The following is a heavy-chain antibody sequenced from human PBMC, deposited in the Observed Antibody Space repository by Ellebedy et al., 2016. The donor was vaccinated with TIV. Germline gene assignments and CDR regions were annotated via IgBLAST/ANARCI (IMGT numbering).Heavy chain of an antibody. CDR3: ARDRGGREDWFDP. Sequence: GSLRLXCTVSGGSISSYYWSWIRQPPGKGLEWIGYVYYTGSTNYDPSLKSRVTISVDTSKTQFSLKLSSVTAADTAVYYCARDRGGREDWFDPWGQGTLVTVSS. J-gene: IGHJ5*02. CDR1: GGSISSYY. V-gene: IGHV4-59*01. D-gene: IGHD1-26*01. CDR2: VYYTGST.